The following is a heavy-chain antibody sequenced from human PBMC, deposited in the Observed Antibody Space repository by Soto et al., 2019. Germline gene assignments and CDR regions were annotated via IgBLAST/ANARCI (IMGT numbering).Heavy chain of an antibody. J-gene: IGHJ4*02. Sequence: RASVKVSCKASGYTFTSYAIHWVRQAPGQTLEWMGWINTGNGNTKYSQKFQGRVTITRSTSATTAYMELSSLRSEDTAVYFCARLVVVTFDYWGQGTLVTVSS. D-gene: IGHD2-21*02. CDR1: GYTFTSYA. V-gene: IGHV1-3*04. CDR3: ARLVVVTFDY. CDR2: INTGNGNT.